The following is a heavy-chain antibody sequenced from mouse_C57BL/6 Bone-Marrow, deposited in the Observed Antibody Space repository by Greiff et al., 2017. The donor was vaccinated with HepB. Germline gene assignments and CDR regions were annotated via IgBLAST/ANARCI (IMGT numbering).Heavy chain of an antibody. Sequence: EVKLVESGGGLVQPGGSLSLSCAASGFTFTDYYMSWVRQPPGKALEWLGFIRNKANGYTTEYSASVKGRFTISRDNSQSILYLQMNALRAEDSATYYCARYPYYYGSSYDWFAYWGQGTLVTVSA. J-gene: IGHJ3*01. CDR2: IRNKANGYTT. D-gene: IGHD1-1*01. CDR3: ARYPYYYGSSYDWFAY. CDR1: GFTFTDYY. V-gene: IGHV7-3*01.